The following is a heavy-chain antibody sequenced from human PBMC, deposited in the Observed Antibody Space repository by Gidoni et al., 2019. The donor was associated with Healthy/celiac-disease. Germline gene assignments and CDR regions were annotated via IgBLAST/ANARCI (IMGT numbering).Heavy chain of an antibody. CDR3: ARAGDESY. CDR1: GGTFSSYA. Sequence: QVQLVQSGAAVIKPGSSVTLSCKSSGGTFSSYAISWVRQAPGQGLEWMGGIIPIFGTANYAQKFQGRVTITADESTSTADMELSSLRSEDTAVYYCARAGDESYWGQGTLVTVSS. V-gene: IGHV1-69*01. CDR2: IIPIFGTA. J-gene: IGHJ4*02.